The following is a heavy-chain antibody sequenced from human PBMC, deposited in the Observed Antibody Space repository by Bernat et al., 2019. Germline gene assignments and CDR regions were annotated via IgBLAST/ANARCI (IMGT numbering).Heavy chain of an antibody. V-gene: IGHV4-38-2*01. J-gene: IGHJ5*02. CDR2: IYHSGST. CDR3: ARGGDYLWGTTNWFDP. Sequence: QVQLQESGPGLVKPSETLSLTCAVSGYSISSGYYWGWIRQPPGKGLEWIGSIYHSGSTYYNPSLKSRVTISVDTSKNQFSLKLGSVTAADTAVYYCARGGDYLWGTTNWFDPWGQGTLVTVSS. CDR1: GYSISSGYY. D-gene: IGHD4-17*01.